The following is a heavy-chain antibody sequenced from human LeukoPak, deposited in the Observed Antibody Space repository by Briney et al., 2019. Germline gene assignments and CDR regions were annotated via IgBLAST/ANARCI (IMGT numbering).Heavy chain of an antibody. D-gene: IGHD3-9*01. Sequence: PSETLSLTCTVSGGSISSGGYYWSWIRQHPGKGLEWIGYIYYSGSTYYNPSLKSRVTISVDTSKNQFSLKLSSVTAADTAVYYCARGHRYDILTGYPFDYWGQGALVTVSS. J-gene: IGHJ4*02. CDR1: GGSISSGGYY. CDR3: ARGHRYDILTGYPFDY. V-gene: IGHV4-31*03. CDR2: IYYSGST.